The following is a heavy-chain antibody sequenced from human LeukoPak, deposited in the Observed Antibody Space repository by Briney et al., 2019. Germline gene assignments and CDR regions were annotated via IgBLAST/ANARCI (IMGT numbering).Heavy chain of an antibody. D-gene: IGHD5-12*01. CDR2: MNPNSGNT. Sequence: ASVKVSCKASGYTFTSYDINWVRQAPGQGLEWMGWMNPNSGNTGYAQKFQGRVTITRNTSISTAYMELSSLRSEDTAVYYCARGRGTIRTSWFDPWGQGTLVTVSS. CDR3: ARGRGTIRTSWFDP. J-gene: IGHJ5*02. CDR1: GYTFTSYD. V-gene: IGHV1-8*03.